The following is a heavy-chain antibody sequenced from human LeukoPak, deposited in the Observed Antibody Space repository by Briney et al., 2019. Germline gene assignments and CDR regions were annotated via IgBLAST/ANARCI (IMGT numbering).Heavy chain of an antibody. CDR3: AKAYSSSTAGVFDY. CDR2: ISTSGTT. Sequence: GGSLRLSCAASGFTFSSYAMSWVRQAPGKGLEWVSVISTSGTTYYPDSMKGRFTISRDNSKNTLYLQMNSLRVEDTAVYYCAKAYSSSTAGVFDYWGQGTLVTVSS. J-gene: IGHJ4*02. D-gene: IGHD6-6*01. V-gene: IGHV3-23*01. CDR1: GFTFSSYA.